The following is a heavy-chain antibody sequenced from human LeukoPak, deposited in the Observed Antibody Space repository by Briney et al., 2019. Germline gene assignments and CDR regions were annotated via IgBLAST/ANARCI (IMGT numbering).Heavy chain of an antibody. D-gene: IGHD2-8*01. CDR1: GFTFSHYW. CDR2: MNTDGSDT. J-gene: IGHJ4*02. Sequence: GGSLRLSCAASGFTFSHYWMHWVRQAPGKGLVWVSRMNTDGSDTVYADSVKGRFHISRDNAKNTLYLQMNSLRAEDPAVYYCARDRSVTNGGFDYWGQGTLVTVSS. V-gene: IGHV3-74*01. CDR3: ARDRSVTNGGFDY.